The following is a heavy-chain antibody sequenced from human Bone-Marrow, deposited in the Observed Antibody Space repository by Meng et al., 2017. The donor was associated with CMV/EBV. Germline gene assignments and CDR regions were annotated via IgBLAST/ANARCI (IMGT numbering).Heavy chain of an antibody. CDR2: ISSSGSTI. D-gene: IGHD5-12*01. V-gene: IGHV3-11*01. J-gene: IGHJ4*02. Sequence: FTFSDYYMSWIRQAPGKGLEWISYISSSGSTIYYAASVKGRFTISRDNAKNSLYLQMNSLRAEDTAVYYCARDRRYSGYDWGASFDYWGQGTLVTVSS. CDR1: FTFSDYY. CDR3: ARDRRYSGYDWGASFDY.